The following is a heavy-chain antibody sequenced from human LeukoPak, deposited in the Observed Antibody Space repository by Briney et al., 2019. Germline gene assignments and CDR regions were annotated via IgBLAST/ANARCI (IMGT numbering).Heavy chain of an antibody. J-gene: IGHJ6*02. Sequence: SGGSLRLSCAASGFTFSSYSMNWVRQAPGKGLEWVSSISSSSSYIYYADSAKGRFTISRDNAKNSLYLQMNSLRAEDTAVYYCARDLPSGGGYYYYYGMDVWGQGTTVTVSS. CDR1: GFTFSSYS. CDR2: ISSSSSYI. D-gene: IGHD1-14*01. CDR3: ARDLPSGGGYYYYYGMDV. V-gene: IGHV3-21*04.